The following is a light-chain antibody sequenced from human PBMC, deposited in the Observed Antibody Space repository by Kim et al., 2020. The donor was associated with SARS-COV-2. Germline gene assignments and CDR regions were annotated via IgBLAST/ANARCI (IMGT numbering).Light chain of an antibody. Sequence: APGKTARITCGGNNIGSKSVHWYQQKPGQAPVLVIYYDSDRPSGIPERFSGSNSGNTATLTISRVEAGDEADYYCQVWDSSSDSVVFSGGTQLTVL. J-gene: IGLJ2*01. CDR3: QVWDSSSDSVV. CDR1: NIGSKS. CDR2: YDS. V-gene: IGLV3-21*04.